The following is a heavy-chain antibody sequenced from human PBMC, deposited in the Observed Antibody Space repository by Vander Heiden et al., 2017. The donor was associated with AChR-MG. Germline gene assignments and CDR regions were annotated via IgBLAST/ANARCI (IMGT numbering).Heavy chain of an antibody. J-gene: IGHJ6*02. V-gene: IGHV3-30*02. CDR1: GFTFRSYG. CDR3: AKGRGYEKYYYYYGMDV. CDR2: IRYDGSNK. D-gene: IGHD5-12*01. Sequence: QVQLVESGGGVVQPGGSLRLSCAASGFTFRSYGMPWVRQAPGKGLEWVAFIRYDGSNKYYADSVKGRFTISRDNSKNTLYLQMNSLRAEDTAVYYCAKGRGYEKYYYYYGMDVWGQGTTVTVSS.